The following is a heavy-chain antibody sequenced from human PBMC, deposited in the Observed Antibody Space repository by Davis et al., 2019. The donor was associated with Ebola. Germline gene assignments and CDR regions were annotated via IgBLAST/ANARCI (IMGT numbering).Heavy chain of an antibody. Sequence: ASVKVSCKASGYTFTNYDINWVRQATGQGLEWMGWMNPNSGNTGYAQRFQGRVTMTRDTSISTAYMELNSLRSEDTAVYYCARGPTGYVPYYFDYWGQGTLVTASS. CDR1: GYTFTNYD. CDR2: MNPNSGNT. CDR3: ARGPTGYVPYYFDY. D-gene: IGHD3-9*01. V-gene: IGHV1-8*01. J-gene: IGHJ4*02.